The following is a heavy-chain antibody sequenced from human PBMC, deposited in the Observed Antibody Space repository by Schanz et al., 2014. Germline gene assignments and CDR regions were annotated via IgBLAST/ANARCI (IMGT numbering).Heavy chain of an antibody. J-gene: IGHJ4*02. D-gene: IGHD5-12*01. CDR3: AREFHGYGPHLDY. Sequence: VHLVESGGGLVQPGGSLRLSCAASGFTFSSYALHWVRQAPGKGLEWVAILWHDGSKKYYADSVKGRFTVSRDNSKNTLYLQLNSLRAEDTAVYYCAREFHGYGPHLDYWGQGSLVTVSS. V-gene: IGHV3-33*08. CDR2: LWHDGSKK. CDR1: GFTFSSYA.